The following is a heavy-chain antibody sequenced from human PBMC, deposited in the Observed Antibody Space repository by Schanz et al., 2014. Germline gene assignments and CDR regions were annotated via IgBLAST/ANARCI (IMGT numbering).Heavy chain of an antibody. J-gene: IGHJ4*02. V-gene: IGHV3-11*04. CDR2: ISRSSSTI. Sequence: QVQLVESGGCLVKPGGSLRLSCAASGFTFSDYYMNWIRQAPGKGLEWVSYISRSSSTIYYTDSVKGRFTISRDNAKNSVFLQMNGLRDEDTAVYYCATETYSSSWCFDYWGQGTLVTVSS. CDR1: GFTFSDYY. D-gene: IGHD6-13*01. CDR3: ATETYSSSWCFDY.